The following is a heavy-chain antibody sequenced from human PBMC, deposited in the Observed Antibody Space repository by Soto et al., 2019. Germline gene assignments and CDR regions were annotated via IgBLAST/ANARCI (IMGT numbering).Heavy chain of an antibody. V-gene: IGHV1-3*01. CDR1: GYTFTSYA. CDR3: ARENDSGYSLWCFDP. D-gene: IGHD5-18*01. Sequence: QVQLVQSGAEVKKPGASVKVSCKASGYTFTSYAMHWVRQAPGQRLEWMGWINAGNGNTKYSQKFQGRVTITRDTSASTAYMELSSLRSEDTAVYYCARENDSGYSLWCFDPWGQGTLVTVSS. J-gene: IGHJ5*02. CDR2: INAGNGNT.